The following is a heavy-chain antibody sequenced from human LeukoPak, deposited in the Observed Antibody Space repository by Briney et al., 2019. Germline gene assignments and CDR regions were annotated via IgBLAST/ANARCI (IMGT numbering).Heavy chain of an antibody. V-gene: IGHV4-4*07. CDR2: IYTSGST. Sequence: SETLSLTCTVSGGSISSYYWSWLRQPAGKGLEWIGRIYTSGSTNYNPSLKSRVTMSVDTSKNQFSLKLSSVTAADTAVYYCARESDSRIAAAGTGGYYYYYGMDVWGQGTTVTVSS. J-gene: IGHJ6*02. D-gene: IGHD6-13*01. CDR3: ARESDSRIAAAGTGGYYYYYGMDV. CDR1: GGSISSYY.